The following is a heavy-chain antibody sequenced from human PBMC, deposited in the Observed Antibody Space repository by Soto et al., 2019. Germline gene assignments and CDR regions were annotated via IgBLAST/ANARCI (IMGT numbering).Heavy chain of an antibody. V-gene: IGHV4-34*01. CDR2: INHSGST. D-gene: IGHD5-12*01. CDR1: GGSFSGYY. Sequence: SETLSLTCAVYGGSFSGYYWTWIRQPPGKGLEWIGEINHSGSTNYNPSLKSRVTISVDTSKNHFSLKLSSVTAADTAVYYCARGRRDGYNYYFDYWGQGTLVTVSS. J-gene: IGHJ4*02. CDR3: ARGRRDGYNYYFDY.